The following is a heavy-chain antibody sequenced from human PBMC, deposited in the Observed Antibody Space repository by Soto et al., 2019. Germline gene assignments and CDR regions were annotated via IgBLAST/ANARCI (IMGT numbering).Heavy chain of an antibody. V-gene: IGHV3-30-3*01. CDR3: ASLYNWNYEDYFDY. Sequence: QVQLVESGGGVVQPGRSLRLSCAASGFTFSSYAMHWVRQAPGKGLEWVAVISYDGSNKYYADSVKGRFTISRDNSKNTLYLQMNSLSAEDTAVYYCASLYNWNYEDYFDYWGQGTLVTVSS. CDR1: GFTFSSYA. J-gene: IGHJ4*02. D-gene: IGHD1-7*01. CDR2: ISYDGSNK.